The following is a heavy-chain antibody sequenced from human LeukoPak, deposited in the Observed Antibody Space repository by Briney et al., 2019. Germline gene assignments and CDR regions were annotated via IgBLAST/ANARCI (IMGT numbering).Heavy chain of an antibody. CDR2: ISYDGSNK. Sequence: PGRSLRLSCAASGFTFSNYAMHWVRQAPGKGLEWVAVISYDGSNKYYADSVKGRFTISRDNSKNTLYLQMNSLRVEDTAVYYCAREPYSSGWYFSYYFDYWGQGTLVTVSS. CDR3: AREPYSSGWYFSYYFDY. V-gene: IGHV3-30-3*01. D-gene: IGHD6-19*01. CDR1: GFTFSNYA. J-gene: IGHJ4*02.